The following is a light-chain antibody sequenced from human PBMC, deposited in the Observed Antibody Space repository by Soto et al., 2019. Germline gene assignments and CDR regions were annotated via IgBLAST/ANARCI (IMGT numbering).Light chain of an antibody. CDR1: QSISSY. CDR3: AQSDSNPWT. Sequence: IRMTQSPSSLSASVGDRVTITCRASQSISSYLNWYQQKPGKAPNLLIHAASSLQSGVPSRFSGSRSGTDFTLTINRLQPEDFSTYLCAQSDSNPWTAGQGT. J-gene: IGKJ1*01. V-gene: IGKV1-39*01. CDR2: AAS.